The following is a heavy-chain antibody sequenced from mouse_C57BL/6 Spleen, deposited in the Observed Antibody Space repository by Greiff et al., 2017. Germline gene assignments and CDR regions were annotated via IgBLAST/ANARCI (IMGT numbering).Heavy chain of an antibody. D-gene: IGHD3-2*02. Sequence: QVQLQQSGAELARPGASGKLSCKASGYTFTSYGISWGKQRTGQGLEWIGEIYPRRGNTYYKEKFKGKATLTADKSSSTAYMELRSLTSEDSAVYFCALDSSGYVSFAYWGQGTLVTVSA. CDR2: IYPRRGNT. V-gene: IGHV1-81*01. J-gene: IGHJ3*01. CDR3: ALDSSGYVSFAY. CDR1: GYTFTSYG.